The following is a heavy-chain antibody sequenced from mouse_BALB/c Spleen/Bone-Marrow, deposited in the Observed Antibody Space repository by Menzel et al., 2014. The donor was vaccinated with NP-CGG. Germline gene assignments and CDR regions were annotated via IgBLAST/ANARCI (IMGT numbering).Heavy chain of an antibody. Sequence: QVQLQQSGAELVRPGASVKLSCKASGYTFTSYWINWVKQRPGQGLEWIGNIYPSDSYTNYNQKFKDEATLTVDKSSSTAYMQLSSPTSEDSAVYYCTRDGSPFAYWGQGTLVTVSA. J-gene: IGHJ3*01. CDR3: TRDGSPFAY. V-gene: IGHV1-69*02. D-gene: IGHD2-3*01. CDR1: GYTFTSYW. CDR2: IYPSDSYT.